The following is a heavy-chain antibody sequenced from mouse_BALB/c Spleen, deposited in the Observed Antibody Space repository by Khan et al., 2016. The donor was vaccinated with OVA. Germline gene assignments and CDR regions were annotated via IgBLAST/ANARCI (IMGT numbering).Heavy chain of an antibody. CDR2: IDPANDNS. J-gene: IGHJ2*01. D-gene: IGHD4-1*01. V-gene: IGHV14-3*02. Sequence: VQLKESGAELVKPGPSVKLSCTASGFNIKDTHMHWVKQRPEQGLEWIGRIDPANDNSKYDPRFQGKATITADTSSNTAYLHLSSLTSEDTAVYYCAPAGTGDYFDYWGQGTTLTVSS. CDR1: GFNIKDTH. CDR3: APAGTGDYFDY.